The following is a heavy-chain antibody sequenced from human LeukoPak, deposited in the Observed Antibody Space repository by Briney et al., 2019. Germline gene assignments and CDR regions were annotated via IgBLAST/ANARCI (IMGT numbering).Heavy chain of an antibody. D-gene: IGHD4-17*01. Sequence: PGRSLRLSCAASGFTFSSYAMHWVRQAPGKGLEWVAVISYDGSNKYYADSVKGRFTISRDNSKNTLYLQMNSLRAEDTAVYYCARDKTLMTTVTKYYFDYWGQGTLVTVSS. CDR1: GFTFSSYA. CDR3: ARDKTLMTTVTKYYFDY. V-gene: IGHV3-30*04. J-gene: IGHJ4*02. CDR2: ISYDGSNK.